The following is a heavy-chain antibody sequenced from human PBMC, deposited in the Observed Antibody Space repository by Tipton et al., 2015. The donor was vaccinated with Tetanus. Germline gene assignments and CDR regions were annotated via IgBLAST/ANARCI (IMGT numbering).Heavy chain of an antibody. CDR1: GASIGSRGYY. Sequence: TLSLTCTVSGASIGSRGYYWSWIRRHPGKGLEWVGYIYSSGSSYYNPALKVRGSITIDTSRNQFSLHLSSVTAADTGAYFCARDSGGYSGYDSWGQGTLVTVSS. CDR3: ARDSGGYSGYDS. J-gene: IGHJ4*02. CDR2: IYSSGSS. V-gene: IGHV4-31*03. D-gene: IGHD5-12*01.